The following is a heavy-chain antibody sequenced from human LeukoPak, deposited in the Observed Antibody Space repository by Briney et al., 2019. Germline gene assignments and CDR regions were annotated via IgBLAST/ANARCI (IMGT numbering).Heavy chain of an antibody. Sequence: GGSLRLSCAASGFPFSSHGMHWVRQAPGKGLEWVAIIWYDGSNQYYVDSVKGRFTISKDNSKNTLYLQMNSLRAEDTAIYYCATVRGSSSSTWNADSWGQGTLVTVSS. J-gene: IGHJ4*02. CDR1: GFPFSSHG. CDR3: ATVRGSSSSTWNADS. V-gene: IGHV3-33*01. CDR2: IWYDGSNQ. D-gene: IGHD3-16*01.